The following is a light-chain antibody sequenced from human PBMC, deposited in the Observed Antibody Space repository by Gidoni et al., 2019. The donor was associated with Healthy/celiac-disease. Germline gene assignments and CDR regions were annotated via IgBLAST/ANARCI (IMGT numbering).Light chain of an antibody. CDR3: QQSYSTFPFX. Sequence: DIQMTQSPSSLSASVGDRVTITCRASQSISSYLNWYQQKPGKAPKLLIYAASSLQSGVPSRFSGSGSGTDFTLTISSLQPEDFATYYCQQSYSTFPFXFXPGTKVDIK. J-gene: IGKJ3*01. CDR1: QSISSY. CDR2: AAS. V-gene: IGKV1-39*01.